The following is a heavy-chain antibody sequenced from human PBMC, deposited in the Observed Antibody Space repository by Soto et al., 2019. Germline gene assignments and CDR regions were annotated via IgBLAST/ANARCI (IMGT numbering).Heavy chain of an antibody. CDR2: INHSGST. D-gene: IGHD3-10*01. Sequence: QVQLQQWGAGLLKPSETLSLTCAVYGGSFSGYYWSWIRQPPGKGLEWIGEINHSGSTNYNPSLRRRVTISVVTSKDQFSLKLSSVTAADTAVYYCARGGIWFGGNWFDPWGQGTLVTVSS. J-gene: IGHJ5*02. CDR3: ARGGIWFGGNWFDP. CDR1: GGSFSGYY. V-gene: IGHV4-34*01.